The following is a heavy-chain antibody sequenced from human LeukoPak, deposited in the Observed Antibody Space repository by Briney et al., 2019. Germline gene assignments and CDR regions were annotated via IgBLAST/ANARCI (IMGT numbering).Heavy chain of an antibody. CDR1: GFTVSSNY. D-gene: IGHD6-19*01. J-gene: IGHJ4*02. V-gene: IGHV3-66*02. CDR2: IYSGGSV. Sequence: GESLRLSCAASGFTVSSNYMGWVRQAPGKGLDWVSVIYSGGSVYYAESVKGRFTISRDSSKNTLHLQMNSLTAEDTAVYYCARGSSLAAVARGFDYWGQGTLVTVSS. CDR3: ARGSSLAAVARGFDY.